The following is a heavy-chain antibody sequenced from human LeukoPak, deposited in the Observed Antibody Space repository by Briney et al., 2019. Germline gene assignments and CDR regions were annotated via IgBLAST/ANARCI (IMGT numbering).Heavy chain of an antibody. CDR2: IYYSGST. CDR1: GGSISSSSYY. Sequence: PSETLSLTCTVSGGSISSSSYYWGWIRQPPGKGLEWIGSIYYSGSTYYNPSLKSRVTISVDTSKNQFSLKLSSVTAADTAVYYCVGYDSSGYPHYWGQGTLVTVSS. D-gene: IGHD3-22*01. J-gene: IGHJ4*02. V-gene: IGHV4-39*07. CDR3: VGYDSSGYPHY.